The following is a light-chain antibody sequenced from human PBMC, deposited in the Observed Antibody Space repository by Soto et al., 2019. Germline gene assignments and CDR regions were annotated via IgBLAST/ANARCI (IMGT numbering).Light chain of an antibody. V-gene: IGKV3-15*01. CDR3: QEYNDWRPMT. CDR1: QSISTK. Sequence: IVMTQSPATLSVSPGERATLSCRASQSISTKLAWYQQKPGQAPRLLIYGASTRATGIPVRFSGSGSGTEFTLPITSLQFEDFAVYYCQEYNDWRPMTFGGGTKVEIK. J-gene: IGKJ4*01. CDR2: GAS.